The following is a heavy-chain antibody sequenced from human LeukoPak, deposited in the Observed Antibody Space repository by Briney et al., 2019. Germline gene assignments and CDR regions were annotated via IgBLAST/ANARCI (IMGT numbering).Heavy chain of an antibody. CDR3: AKSRDGYNFYYFDY. Sequence: GGSLRLSCAASGFTFDDYAMHWVRQAPGKGLEWVSGISWNSGSIGYADSVKGRFTISRGNAKNSLYLQMNSLRAEDMALYYCAKSRDGYNFYYFDYWGQGTLVTVSS. V-gene: IGHV3-9*03. CDR2: ISWNSGSI. J-gene: IGHJ4*02. CDR1: GFTFDDYA. D-gene: IGHD5-24*01.